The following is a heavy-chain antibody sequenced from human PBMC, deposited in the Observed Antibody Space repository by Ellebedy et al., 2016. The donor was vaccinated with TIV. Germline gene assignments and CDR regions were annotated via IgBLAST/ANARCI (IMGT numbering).Heavy chain of an antibody. D-gene: IGHD3-9*01. Sequence: ASVKVSXXASGGSFSSYAISWVRQATGQGLEWMGWMNPNSGNTGYAQKFQGRVTMTRNTSISTAYMELSSLRSEDTAVYYCARLGGVGYFDWLPLYYGMDVWGQGTTVTVSS. CDR3: ARLGGVGYFDWLPLYYGMDV. CDR2: MNPNSGNT. V-gene: IGHV1-8*02. CDR1: GGSFSSYA. J-gene: IGHJ6*02.